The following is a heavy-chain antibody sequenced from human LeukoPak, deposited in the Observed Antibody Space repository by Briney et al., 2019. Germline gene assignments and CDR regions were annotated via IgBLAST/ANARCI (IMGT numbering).Heavy chain of an antibody. J-gene: IGHJ4*02. CDR2: IYHSGST. CDR1: GGSISSGGYY. Sequence: PSQTLSLTCTVSGGSISSGGYYWSWIRQPSGKGLEWIGYIYHSGSTYYNPSLKSRVTISVDTSKNQFSLKLSSVTAADTAVYYCARVVGATLSHWGQGTLVTVSS. CDR3: ARVVGATLSH. D-gene: IGHD1-26*01. V-gene: IGHV4-30-2*01.